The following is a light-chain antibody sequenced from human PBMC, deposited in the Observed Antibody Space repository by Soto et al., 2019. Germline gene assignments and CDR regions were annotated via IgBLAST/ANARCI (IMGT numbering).Light chain of an antibody. J-gene: IGKJ2*01. Sequence: DIQMTQSPTSLSASPRDRVTISCRASQSLSSYLNCYQQKAGRAPKLLIYAAYRWPSGVPARFSGSGFGRNFSLTITSLQPEDFATYYCQQNYHTPYTFGQGTKLDIK. CDR3: QQNYHTPYT. V-gene: IGKV1-39*01. CDR2: AAY. CDR1: QSLSSY.